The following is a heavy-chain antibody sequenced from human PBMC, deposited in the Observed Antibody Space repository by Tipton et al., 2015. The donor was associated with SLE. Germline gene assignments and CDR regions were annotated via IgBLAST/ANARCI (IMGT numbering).Heavy chain of an antibody. Sequence: TLSLTCTVSGGSISSSSYYCCWIRQPPGKGLEWIGSIYYSGSTYYNPSLKSRVTISVDTSKNQFSLKLSSVTAADTAVYYCARLPTGFPNWFDPWGQGTLVTVSS. CDR1: GGSISSSSYY. CDR2: IYYSGST. V-gene: IGHV4-39*01. D-gene: IGHD4-17*01. J-gene: IGHJ5*02. CDR3: ARLPTGFPNWFDP.